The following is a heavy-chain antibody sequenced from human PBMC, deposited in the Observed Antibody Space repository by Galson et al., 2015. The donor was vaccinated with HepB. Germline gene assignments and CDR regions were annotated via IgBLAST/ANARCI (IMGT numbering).Heavy chain of an antibody. J-gene: IGHJ4*02. CDR1: GGSVSSSSYY. Sequence: SETLSLTCSVSGGSVSSSSYYWGWIRQPPGKGLEWIGIIYYTGSSSYNPSLKSRATISVDTPENNFSLRLSSVTAADTAVYFCARWFGLIWFGESLWGRGYYFDSWGQGILVTVSS. D-gene: IGHD3-10*01. CDR3: ARWFGLIWFGESLWGRGYYFDS. V-gene: IGHV4-39*07. CDR2: IYYTGSS.